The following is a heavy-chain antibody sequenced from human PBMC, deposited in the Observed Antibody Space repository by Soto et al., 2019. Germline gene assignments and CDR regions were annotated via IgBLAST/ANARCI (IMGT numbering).Heavy chain of an antibody. CDR3: ARGLNYFDHHASDV. D-gene: IGHD3-22*01. CDR2: IYSGGST. Sequence: EAQLVESVGGLIQPGGSLRLSCAASGFTVSKNYMVWVRQAPGKGLEWVSVIYSGGSTYYADSVKGRFTISRDKSNNTLYLQMITLRAEDTAVYYCARGLNYFDHHASDVWGQGTMVTVSS. J-gene: IGHJ3*01. V-gene: IGHV3-53*01. CDR1: GFTVSKNY.